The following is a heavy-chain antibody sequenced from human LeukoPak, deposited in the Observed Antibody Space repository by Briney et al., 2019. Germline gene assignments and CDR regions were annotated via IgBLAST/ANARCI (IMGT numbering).Heavy chain of an antibody. Sequence: PSETLSLTCTVSGGSISSSSYYWGWIRQPPGKGLEWIGSIYYSGSTYYNPSLKSRVTISVDTSKNQFSLKLSSVTAADTAVYYCAKDSQNWNYGSYFDYWGQGTLVTVSS. D-gene: IGHD1-7*01. V-gene: IGHV4-39*07. CDR1: GGSISSSSYY. CDR3: AKDSQNWNYGSYFDY. CDR2: IYYSGST. J-gene: IGHJ4*02.